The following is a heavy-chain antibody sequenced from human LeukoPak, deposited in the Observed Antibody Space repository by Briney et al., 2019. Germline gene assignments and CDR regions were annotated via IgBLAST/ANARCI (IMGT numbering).Heavy chain of an antibody. CDR1: GYSISSGYY. J-gene: IGHJ6*03. CDR2: IYHSGGT. CDR3: ASLVVVDYCYYYYMDV. D-gene: IGHD3-22*01. V-gene: IGHV4-38-2*01. Sequence: SETLSLTCAVSGYSISSGYYWGWIRQPPGKGLEWIGSIYHSGGTYYNPSLKSRVTISVDTSKNQFSLKLSSVTAADTAVYYCASLVVVDYCYYYYMDVWGKGTTVTVSS.